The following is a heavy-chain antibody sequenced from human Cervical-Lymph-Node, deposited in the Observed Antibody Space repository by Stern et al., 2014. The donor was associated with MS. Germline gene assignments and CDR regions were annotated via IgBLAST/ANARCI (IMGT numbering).Heavy chain of an antibody. CDR2: IGVGSGDT. J-gene: IGHJ6*02. D-gene: IGHD3-22*01. CDR1: GFTFATSA. CDR3: AAGPDRDSSDDYYHGMDV. Sequence: QLVQSGPEVKKPGTSVKVSCKASGFTFATSAVQWVRQARGQRLEWIGWIGVGSGDTKYAQKFQERVTITRDMSTGTAYMELSSLTSEDTAVYFCAAGPDRDSSDDYYHGMDVWGQGTTGTVSS. V-gene: IGHV1-58*01.